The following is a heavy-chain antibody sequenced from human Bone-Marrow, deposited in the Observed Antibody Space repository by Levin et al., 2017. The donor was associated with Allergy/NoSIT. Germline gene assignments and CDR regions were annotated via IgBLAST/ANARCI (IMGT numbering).Heavy chain of an antibody. Sequence: KAGGSLRLSCTASGFTFGDYAMSWFRQAPGKGLEWVGFIRSKAYGGTTEYAASVKGRFTISRDDSKSIAYLQMNSLKTEDTAVYYCTRDYWEGIAVARWRAFDIWGQGTMVTVSS. CDR3: TRDYWEGIAVARWRAFDI. CDR2: IRSKAYGGTT. CDR1: GFTFGDYA. J-gene: IGHJ3*02. V-gene: IGHV3-49*05. D-gene: IGHD6-19*01.